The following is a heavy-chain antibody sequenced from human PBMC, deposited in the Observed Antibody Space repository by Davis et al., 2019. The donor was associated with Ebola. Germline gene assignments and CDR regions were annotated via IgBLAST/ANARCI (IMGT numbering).Heavy chain of an antibody. J-gene: IGHJ4*02. CDR3: ARDNYWKLDY. CDR1: GFTFSSYG. D-gene: IGHD4-11*01. Sequence: GESLKISCAASGFTFSSYGMHWVRQAPGKGLEWVAVIWYDGSKKYYADSVKGRFTISRDNSKNTLYLQMNSLRAEDTAVYYCARDNYWKLDYWGQGILVTVSS. CDR2: IWYDGSKK. V-gene: IGHV3-33*01.